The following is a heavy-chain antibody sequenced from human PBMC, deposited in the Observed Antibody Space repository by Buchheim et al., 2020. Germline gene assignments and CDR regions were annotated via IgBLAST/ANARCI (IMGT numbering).Heavy chain of an antibody. J-gene: IGHJ4*02. D-gene: IGHD6-19*01. CDR2: ISGSGSTI. CDR1: GFTFSSYE. Sequence: EVQLVESGGGLVQPGGSLRLSCAASGFTFSSYEMNWVRQAPGKGLEWVSYISGSGSTIYYADSVKGRFTISRDNAKKYLYLQMNSLRAEDTAVYYCARDSSGWYYFDYWGQGTL. CDR3: ARDSSGWYYFDY. V-gene: IGHV3-48*03.